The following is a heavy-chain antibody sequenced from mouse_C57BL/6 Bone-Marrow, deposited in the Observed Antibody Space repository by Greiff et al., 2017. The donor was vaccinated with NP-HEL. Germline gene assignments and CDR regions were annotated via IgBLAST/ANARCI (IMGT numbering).Heavy chain of an antibody. V-gene: IGHV1-50*01. Sequence: QVQLQQPGAELVKPGASVKLSCKASGYTFTSYWMQWVKQRPGQGLEWIGEIDPSDSYTNYNQKFKGKATLTVDTSSSAAYMQLSSLTSEDSAVYYCARESPYYWDGDYWGQGTTLTVSS. CDR1: GYTFTSYW. CDR2: IDPSDSYT. J-gene: IGHJ2*01. D-gene: IGHD1-1*01. CDR3: ARESPYYWDGDY.